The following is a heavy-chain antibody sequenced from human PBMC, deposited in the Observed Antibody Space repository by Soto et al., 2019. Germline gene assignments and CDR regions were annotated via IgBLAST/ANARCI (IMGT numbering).Heavy chain of an antibody. Sequence: QVQMVQSGAEVKKPGASVKVSCRASGYSFTSYDVNWVLQATGQGLEWMGWMNPNSGNTAFAQKCQGRVTMTMDTQISTAYMELSGLRSEDTAVYYCSRYPYTSYFSAGSCSYDALDIWGQGTVVTVSS. CDR3: SRYPYTSYFSAGSCSYDALDI. V-gene: IGHV1-8*01. D-gene: IGHD2-15*01. J-gene: IGHJ3*02. CDR1: GYSFTSYD. CDR2: MNPNSGNT.